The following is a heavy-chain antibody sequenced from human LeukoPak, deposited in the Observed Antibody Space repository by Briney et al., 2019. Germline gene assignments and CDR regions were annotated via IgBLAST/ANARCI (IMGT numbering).Heavy chain of an antibody. CDR3: ATDFYDST. Sequence: GGSLRLSCATSGFTFSNAWMNWVRQAPGKGLEWVGRIRSNSDGGTIDYTAPVKGRFTLSRDDSKTTLYLQMNSLQTEDTAVYYCATDFYDSTWGQGTLVTVSS. J-gene: IGHJ5*02. D-gene: IGHD3-22*01. CDR2: IRSNSDGGTI. CDR1: GFTFSNAW. V-gene: IGHV3-15*07.